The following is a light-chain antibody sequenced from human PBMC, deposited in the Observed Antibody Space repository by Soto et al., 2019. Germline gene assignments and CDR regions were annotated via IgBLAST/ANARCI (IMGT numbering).Light chain of an antibody. CDR2: WAS. V-gene: IGKV4-1*01. CDR3: QQYYGTPYT. CDR1: QSILSSSNNKNY. J-gene: IGKJ2*01. Sequence: DIVMTQSPDSLAVSLGERATLNCKSSQSILSSSNNKNYLVWYQQKPRQPPKLLIYWASTRESGVPDRFSGSGSGTDFTLTISSLQAEDVAVYYCQQYYGTPYTFGQGTKLEIK.